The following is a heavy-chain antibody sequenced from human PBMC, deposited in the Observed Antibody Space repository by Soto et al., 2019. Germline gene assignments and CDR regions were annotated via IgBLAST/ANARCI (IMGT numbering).Heavy chain of an antibody. CDR2: INHSGST. V-gene: IGHV4-34*01. CDR1: GGSFSGYY. Sequence: SETLSLTCAVYGGSFSGYYWSWIRQPPGKGLEWIGEINHSGSTNYNPSLKSRVTISVDTSKNQFSLKLSSVTAADTAVYYCAREIVVVVAEDYYYYYMDVWGKGTTVTVSS. CDR3: AREIVVVVAEDYYYYYMDV. D-gene: IGHD2-15*01. J-gene: IGHJ6*03.